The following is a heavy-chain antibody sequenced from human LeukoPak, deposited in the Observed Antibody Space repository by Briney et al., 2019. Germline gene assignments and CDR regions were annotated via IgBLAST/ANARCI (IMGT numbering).Heavy chain of an antibody. D-gene: IGHD6-13*01. J-gene: IGHJ3*02. CDR1: GGSISSSGYY. CDR3: ARRNEDLIAAAGSDAFDI. V-gene: IGHV4-39*01. CDR2: MYYSGST. Sequence: SETLSLTCTVSGGSISSSGYYWGWVRQPPGKGLEWIGSMYYSGSTYYNPSLKSRVTISVDTSKNQFSLKLSSVTAADMAVYYCARRNEDLIAAAGSDAFDIWGQGTMVTVSS.